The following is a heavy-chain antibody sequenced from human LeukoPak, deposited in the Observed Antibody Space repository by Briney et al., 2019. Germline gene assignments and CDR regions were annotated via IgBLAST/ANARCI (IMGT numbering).Heavy chain of an antibody. CDR2: INQDGSEK. CDR3: ARDKVVGATYFVY. D-gene: IGHD1-26*01. CDR1: GFIFPTYW. V-gene: IGHV3-7*01. J-gene: IGHJ4*02. Sequence: GGSLRLSCAASGFIFPTYWMSWVRQVPGKGLEWVANINQDGSEKYYVDTVKGRFTITRDNAKTSLYLQMNSLRAEDTGIYYCARDKVVGATYFVYWGQGILVTVSS.